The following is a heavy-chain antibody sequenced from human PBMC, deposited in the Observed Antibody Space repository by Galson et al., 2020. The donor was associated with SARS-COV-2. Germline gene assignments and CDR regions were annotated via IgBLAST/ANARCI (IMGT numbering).Heavy chain of an antibody. CDR3: ARDPGYGDSNFDY. D-gene: IGHD4-17*01. CDR2: INPNSGGT. V-gene: IGHV1-2*04. Sequence: ASVKVSCKASGYTFTGYYMHWVRQAPGQGLEWMGWINPNSGGTNYAQKFQGWVTMTRDTSISTAYMELSRLRSDDTAVYYCARDPGYGDSNFDYWGQGTLVTVSS. CDR1: GYTFTGYY. J-gene: IGHJ4*02.